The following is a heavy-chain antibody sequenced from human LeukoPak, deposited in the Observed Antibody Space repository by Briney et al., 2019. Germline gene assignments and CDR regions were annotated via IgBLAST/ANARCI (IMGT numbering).Heavy chain of an antibody. CDR2: ISTNTGNP. Sequence: ASVKVSCKASDYTFTIYGISWVRQAPGQGLEWMGWISTNTGNPTYAQGFTGRFVFSLDTSVSTAYLQISSLKAEDTAVYYCVREYSSGWYYFDYWGQGTLVTVSS. CDR3: VREYSSGWYYFDY. J-gene: IGHJ4*02. D-gene: IGHD6-19*01. V-gene: IGHV7-4-1*02. CDR1: DYTFTIYG.